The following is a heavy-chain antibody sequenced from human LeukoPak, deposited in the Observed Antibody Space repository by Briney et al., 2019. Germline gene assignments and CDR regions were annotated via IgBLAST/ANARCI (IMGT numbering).Heavy chain of an antibody. CDR1: AYSISSDYY. CDR3: ARGARYCSSTSCYFFDY. D-gene: IGHD2-2*01. J-gene: IGHJ4*02. Sequence: SETLSLTCAVSAYSISSDYYWGWIRQPPGKGLEWIGSIYHSGTTYYNPSLKSRVTISVDTSKNQFSLKLSSVTAADTAVYYCARGARYCSSTSCYFFDYWGQGTLVTVSS. CDR2: IYHSGTT. V-gene: IGHV4-38-2*01.